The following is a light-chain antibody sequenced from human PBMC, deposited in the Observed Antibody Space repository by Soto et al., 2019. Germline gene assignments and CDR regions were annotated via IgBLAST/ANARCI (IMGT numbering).Light chain of an antibody. V-gene: IGKV3-11*01. CDR1: QSVGTY. J-gene: IGKJ4*01. CDR3: QQRNSWPST. CDR2: DAS. Sequence: EIVLTQSPATLSLSPGERATLSCRASQSVGTYFAWYQQKPGQPPRLLIYDASNRAAGIPARFTGSGSGTDFTLTINRLEPEDFAVYSCQQRNSWPSTVGGGTKVEI.